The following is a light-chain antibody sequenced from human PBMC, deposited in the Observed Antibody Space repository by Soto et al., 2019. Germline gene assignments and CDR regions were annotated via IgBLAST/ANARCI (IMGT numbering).Light chain of an antibody. J-gene: IGLJ2*01. V-gene: IGLV2-14*03. CDR1: SSDVGAYNY. CDR3: GSYTTSGSVV. Sequence: QPASVSGSPGQSIAISCIGTSSDVGAYNYVSWYQQHPGKAPKLVIYDVNNRPSGVSSRFSGSKSGNTASLTISGLQAEDEADYYCGSYTTSGSVVFGGGTKVTVL. CDR2: DVN.